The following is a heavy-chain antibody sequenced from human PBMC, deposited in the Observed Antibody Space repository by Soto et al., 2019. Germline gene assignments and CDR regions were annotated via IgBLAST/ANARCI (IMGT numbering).Heavy chain of an antibody. Sequence: GGSLRLSCAASGFTFDDYAMHWVRQAPGKGLEWVSGISWNSGSIGYADSVKGRFTISRDNAKNSLYLQMNSLRAEDTALYYCAKNSRDILTGYYDYRGQGTLVTVSS. CDR2: ISWNSGSI. V-gene: IGHV3-9*01. J-gene: IGHJ4*02. D-gene: IGHD3-9*01. CDR3: AKNSRDILTGYYDY. CDR1: GFTFDDYA.